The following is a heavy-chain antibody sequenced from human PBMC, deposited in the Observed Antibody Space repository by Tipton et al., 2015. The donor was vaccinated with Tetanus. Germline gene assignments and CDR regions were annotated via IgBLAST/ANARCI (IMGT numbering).Heavy chain of an antibody. J-gene: IGHJ6*02. D-gene: IGHD2-15*01. CDR1: GGSISSGGYY. Sequence: LRLSCTVSGGSISSGGYYWSWIRQHPGKGLEWIGYIYYSGSTYYNPSLKSRVTISVDTSTNQFSLKLSSVTAADTAVYYCVRSGGTYQTPNYYGMDVWGQGTPVTVSS. V-gene: IGHV4-31*02. CDR2: IYYSGST. CDR3: VRSGGTYQTPNYYGMDV.